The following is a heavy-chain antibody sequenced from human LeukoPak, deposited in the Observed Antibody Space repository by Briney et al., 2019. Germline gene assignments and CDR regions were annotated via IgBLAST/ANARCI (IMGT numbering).Heavy chain of an antibody. CDR2: IYSGGST. V-gene: IGHV3-66*02. CDR3: ARDGDFGDYYYYYGMDV. J-gene: IGHJ6*02. CDR1: GFTVSSNY. D-gene: IGHD4-17*01. Sequence: GGSLRLSCAASGFTVSSNYMSWVRQAPGKGLEWVSGIYSGGSTYYADSVKGRFTISRDNSKNTLYLQMNSLRAEDTAVYYCARDGDFGDYYYYYGMDVWGQGTTVTVSS.